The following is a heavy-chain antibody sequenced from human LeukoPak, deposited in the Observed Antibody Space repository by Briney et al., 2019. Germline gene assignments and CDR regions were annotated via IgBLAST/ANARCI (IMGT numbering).Heavy chain of an antibody. J-gene: IGHJ6*02. CDR1: GFTVSSNY. D-gene: IGHD3/OR15-3a*01. CDR3: ARDRGLVSPGGAGYYYYYGMDV. Sequence: GGSLRLSCAASGFTVSSNYMSWVRQAPGKGLEWVSVIYSGGSTYYADSVKGRFTISRDNSKNTLYLQMNSLRAEDTAVYYCARDRGLVSPGGAGYYYYYGMDVWGQGTTVTVSS. CDR2: IYSGGST. V-gene: IGHV3-66*01.